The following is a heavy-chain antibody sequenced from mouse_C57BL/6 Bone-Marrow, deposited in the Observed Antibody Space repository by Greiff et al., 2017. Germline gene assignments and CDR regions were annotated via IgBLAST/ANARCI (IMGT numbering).Heavy chain of an antibody. CDR2: IYPRDGST. D-gene: IGHD1-1*01. J-gene: IGHJ3*01. CDR1: GYTFTSYD. V-gene: IGHV1-85*01. Sequence: LVESGPELVKPGASVKLSCKASGYTFTSYDINWVKQRPGQGLEWIGWIYPRDGSTKYNEKFKGKATLTVDTSSSTAYMELHSLTSEDSAVYFCARSRPFAYWGQGTLVTVSA. CDR3: ARSRPFAY.